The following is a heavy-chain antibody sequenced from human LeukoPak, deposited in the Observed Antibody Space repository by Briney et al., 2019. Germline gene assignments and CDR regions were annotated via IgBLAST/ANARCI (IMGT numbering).Heavy chain of an antibody. V-gene: IGHV3-30-3*01. Sequence: GGSLRLSCAASGFTFSSYAMRWVRQAPGKGLEWVAVISYDGSNKYYADSVKGRFTISRDNSKNTLYLQMNSLRADDTAVYYCARDSRLTYCSSTSCYFPGYWGQGTLVTVSS. CDR1: GFTFSSYA. CDR2: ISYDGSNK. CDR3: ARDSRLTYCSSTSCYFPGY. D-gene: IGHD2-2*01. J-gene: IGHJ4*02.